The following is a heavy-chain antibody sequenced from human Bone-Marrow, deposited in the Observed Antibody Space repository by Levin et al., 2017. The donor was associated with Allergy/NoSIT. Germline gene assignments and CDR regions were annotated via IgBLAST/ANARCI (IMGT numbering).Heavy chain of an antibody. D-gene: IGHD6-19*01. CDR2: IYSGGST. V-gene: IGHV3-66*02. Sequence: TGGSLRLSCAASGFTVSSNYMSWVRQAPGKGLEWVSVIYSGGSTYYADSVKGRFTISRDNSKNTLYLQMNSLRAEDTAVYYCARVGVGAVAGTDWFDPWGQGTLVTVSS. CDR1: GFTVSSNY. J-gene: IGHJ5*02. CDR3: ARVGVGAVAGTDWFDP.